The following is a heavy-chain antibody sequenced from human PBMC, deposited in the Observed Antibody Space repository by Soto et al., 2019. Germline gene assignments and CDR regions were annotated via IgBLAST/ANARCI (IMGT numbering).Heavy chain of an antibody. CDR3: ARDRVLYCSGGSCYMHYYYYMDV. Sequence: SETLSLTCTVSGGSISSGGYYWSWIRQHPGKGLEWIGYIYYSGSTYYNPSLKSRVTISVDMSKNQFSLKLSSVTAADTAVYYRARDRVLYCSGGSCYMHYYYYMDVWGKGTTVTVSS. V-gene: IGHV4-31*03. CDR2: IYYSGST. CDR1: GGSISSGGYY. J-gene: IGHJ6*03. D-gene: IGHD2-15*01.